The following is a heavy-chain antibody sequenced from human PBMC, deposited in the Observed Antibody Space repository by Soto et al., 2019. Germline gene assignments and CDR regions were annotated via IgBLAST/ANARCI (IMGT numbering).Heavy chain of an antibody. D-gene: IGHD5-18*01. CDR2: ISYDGSLQ. CDR1: GFAFSSYG. CDR3: VSDRGYGHASVPYS. Sequence: QAQLVESGGGVVQPGRSLRLSCAASGFAFSSYGMHWVRQAPGTGREWVAVISYDGSLQHYVDSVKGRFTISRDNSKNMVLLQMSSLRAEDTAVYYCVSDRGYGHASVPYSWGQGTLVSVSS. V-gene: IGHV3-30*03. J-gene: IGHJ4*02.